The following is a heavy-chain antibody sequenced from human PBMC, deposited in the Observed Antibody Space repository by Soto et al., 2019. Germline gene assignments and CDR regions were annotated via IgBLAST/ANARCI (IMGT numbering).Heavy chain of an antibody. CDR3: ARKEGYGESRFYYYDYMDV. D-gene: IGHD4-17*01. J-gene: IGHJ6*03. V-gene: IGHV3-23*01. CDR2: ISGSGGST. Sequence: GGSLRLSCAASGFTFSSYAMSWVRQAPGKGLEWVSAISGSGGSTYYADSVKGRFTISRDNSKNTLYLEMNSLRAEDTAVYYCARKEGYGESRFYYYDYMDVWGKGTTVTVSS. CDR1: GFTFSSYA.